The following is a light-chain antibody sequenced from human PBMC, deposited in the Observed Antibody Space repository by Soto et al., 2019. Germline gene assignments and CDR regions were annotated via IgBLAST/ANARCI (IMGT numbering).Light chain of an antibody. CDR2: DAS. Sequence: DIVLTQSPGTLSFSPGEGATLSCSASQRLTNNYFAWYQQKPGRALSLLIYDASNRPTGIPARFSGSGSGTDFTLTISSLEPEDFAVYYCQQRSNWPITFGQGTRLEIK. V-gene: IGKV3D-20*02. CDR1: QRLTNNY. CDR3: QQRSNWPIT. J-gene: IGKJ5*01.